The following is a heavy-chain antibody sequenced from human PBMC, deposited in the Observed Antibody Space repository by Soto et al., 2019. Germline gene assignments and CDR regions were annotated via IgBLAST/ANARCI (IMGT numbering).Heavy chain of an antibody. J-gene: IGHJ6*02. CDR3: ARVGYSSTGTTLHFHGLDV. D-gene: IGHD3-22*01. V-gene: IGHV1-69*13. Sequence: SVKVSCKASGGTFSSYAISWVRQAPGQGLEWMGGIIPIFGTANYAQKFQGRVTITADESTSTAYMELSSLRSEDTAVYYCARVGYSSTGTTLHFHGLDVWGQGTTVTVS. CDR2: IIPIFGTA. CDR1: GGTFSSYA.